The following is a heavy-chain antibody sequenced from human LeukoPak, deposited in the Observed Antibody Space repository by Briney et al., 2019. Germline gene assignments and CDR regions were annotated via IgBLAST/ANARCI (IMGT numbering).Heavy chain of an antibody. V-gene: IGHV4-61*02. J-gene: IGHJ3*01. CDR1: GRSNNNVSYY. CDR2: IHPTGNT. Sequence: SETLSLTCTATGRSNNNVSYYWSWIRQPAGKGLEWIGRIHPTGNTMYNPSLESRVTILMDTSKKQFSLKLTPVTAADTAVYYCASHYSTSGIDAFDVWGQGTVVTVSS. D-gene: IGHD6-13*01. CDR3: ASHYSTSGIDAFDV.